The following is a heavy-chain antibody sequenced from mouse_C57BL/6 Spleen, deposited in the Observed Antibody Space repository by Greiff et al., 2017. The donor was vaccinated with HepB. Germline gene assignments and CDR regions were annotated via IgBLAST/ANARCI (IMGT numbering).Heavy chain of an antibody. D-gene: IGHD2-5*01. CDR1: GIDFSRYW. J-gene: IGHJ3*01. CDR2: INPDSSTI. CDR3: AGGEDSNLWFAY. V-gene: IGHV4-1*01. Sequence: EVKLMESGGGLVQPGGSLKLSCAASGIDFSRYWMSWVRRAPGKGLEWIGEINPDSSTINYAPSLKDKFIISRDNAKNTLYLQMSKVRSEDTALYYCAGGEDSNLWFAYWGQGTLVTVSA.